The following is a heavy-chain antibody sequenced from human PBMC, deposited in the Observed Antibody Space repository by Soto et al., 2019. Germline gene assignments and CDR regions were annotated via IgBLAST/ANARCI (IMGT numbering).Heavy chain of an antibody. D-gene: IGHD3-10*01. CDR1: GLTFSNYD. CDR3: AQTLVWPPPYGSGSYHMLAYYYYGMDV. J-gene: IGHJ6*02. V-gene: IGHV3-23*01. CDR2: VSGTGASA. Sequence: PGGSLRLSCAASGLTFSNYDMNWVRQAPGKGLEWVSVVSGTGASAYYVDSVKGRFTISRDNSKNTLYLQMNSLRAEDTAVYYCAQTLVWPPPYGSGSYHMLAYYYYGMDVWGQGTTVTVS.